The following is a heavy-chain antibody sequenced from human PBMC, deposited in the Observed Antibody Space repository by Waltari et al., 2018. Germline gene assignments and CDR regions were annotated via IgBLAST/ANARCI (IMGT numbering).Heavy chain of an antibody. CDR1: GYTFTSYG. CDR3: ARDLPDDYGSGSPGNFDY. V-gene: IGHV1-18*01. D-gene: IGHD3-10*01. J-gene: IGHJ4*02. Sequence: QVQLVQSGAEVKKPGASVKVSCKASGYTFTSYGISWVRQAPGQGLEWIGWISAYNGNTNYAQKLQSRVTMTTDTSTSTSYMELRSLRSDDTALYYCARDLPDDYGSGSPGNFDYWGQGTLVTVSS. CDR2: ISAYNGNT.